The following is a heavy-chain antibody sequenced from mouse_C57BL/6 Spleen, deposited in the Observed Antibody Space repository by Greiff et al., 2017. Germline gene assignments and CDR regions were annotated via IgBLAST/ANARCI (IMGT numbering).Heavy chain of an antibody. Sequence: VQLQQSGAELVKPGASVKISCKASGYAFSSYWMNWVKQRPGKGLEGIGQIYPGDGDTNYNGKFKGKATLTADKSSSTAYMQLSSLTSEDSAVYFCARSPSYGSIYWYFDVWGTGTTVTVSS. V-gene: IGHV1-80*01. CDR3: ARSPSYGSIYWYFDV. J-gene: IGHJ1*03. CDR2: IYPGDGDT. CDR1: GYAFSSYW. D-gene: IGHD1-1*01.